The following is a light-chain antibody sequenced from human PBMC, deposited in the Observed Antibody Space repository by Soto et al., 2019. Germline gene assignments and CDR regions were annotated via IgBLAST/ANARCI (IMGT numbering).Light chain of an antibody. CDR2: GAS. V-gene: IGKV3D-15*01. Sequence: EVVMTQSPATLSVSPGERATLSCRASQRVLSNLAWYQQQPGRAPRLLIYGASARASGIPARFSGSGSGTEFTLTISGLQSEDFAVYYCQQYNIWPLTFGGGTKVEIK. CDR3: QQYNIWPLT. J-gene: IGKJ4*01. CDR1: QRVLSN.